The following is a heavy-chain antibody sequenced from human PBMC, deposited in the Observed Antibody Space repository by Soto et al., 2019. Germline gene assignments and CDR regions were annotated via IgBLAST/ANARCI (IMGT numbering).Heavy chain of an antibody. CDR2: ISGSGIST. V-gene: IGHV3-23*01. Sequence: DVQLLESGGGLVQPGGSLRLSCAASGSTFRSYAMSWVRQAPGKGLEWVSGISGSGISTHYADSVKGRFTVSRDNSKNTLYLQMNSLRAEDTAVYNCAKEPGGPAWYCDLWGRGTLVTVSS. CDR1: GSTFRSYA. CDR3: AKEPGGPAWYCDL. J-gene: IGHJ2*01. D-gene: IGHD6-25*01.